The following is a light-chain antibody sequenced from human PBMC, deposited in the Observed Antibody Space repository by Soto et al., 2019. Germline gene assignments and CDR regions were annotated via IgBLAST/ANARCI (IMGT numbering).Light chain of an antibody. CDR1: SSDVGAYNY. Sequence: QSALTQPASVSGSPGQSFTISGTGTSSDVGAYNYVSWYQQHPGKAPKVMIYEVSNRPSGVSNRFSGSKSGNTASLTISGLQAEDEADYYCSSYTSSSRVFGTGTKVTVL. CDR2: EVS. J-gene: IGLJ1*01. V-gene: IGLV2-14*01. CDR3: SSYTSSSRV.